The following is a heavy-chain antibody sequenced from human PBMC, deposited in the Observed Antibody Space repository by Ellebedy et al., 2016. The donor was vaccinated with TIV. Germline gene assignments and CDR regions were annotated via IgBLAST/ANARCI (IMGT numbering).Heavy chain of an antibody. J-gene: IGHJ6*03. V-gene: IGHV4-34*01. D-gene: IGHD1-26*01. Sequence: MPSETLSLTCAVYGGSFSGYYWSWIRQAPGKGLEWIGQINHSGSTKYNPSLKSRVTISIDRSKNQFSLKLSSVTAADTAVYYCARRGSYYRRYEANYYYYMDVWGKGTTVTVSS. CDR1: GGSFSGYY. CDR3: ARRGSYYRRYEANYYYYMDV. CDR2: INHSGST.